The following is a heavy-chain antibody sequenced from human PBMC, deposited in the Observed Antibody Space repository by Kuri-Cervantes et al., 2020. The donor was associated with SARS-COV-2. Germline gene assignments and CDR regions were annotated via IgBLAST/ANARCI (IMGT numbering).Heavy chain of an antibody. CDR1: GGSISSSSYY. J-gene: IGHJ4*02. Sequence: SETPSLTCTVSGGSISSSSYYWGWIRQPPGKGLEWIGSIYYSGSTYYNPSLKSRVTISVDTSKNQFSLKLSSVTAADTAVYYCARYVVVPAARRYYFDYWGQGTLVTVSS. V-gene: IGHV4-39*07. CDR2: IYYSGST. CDR3: ARYVVVPAARRYYFDY. D-gene: IGHD2-2*01.